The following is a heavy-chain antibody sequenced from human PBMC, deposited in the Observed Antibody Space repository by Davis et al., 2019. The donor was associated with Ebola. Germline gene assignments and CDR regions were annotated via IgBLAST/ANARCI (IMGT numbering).Heavy chain of an antibody. V-gene: IGHV1-2*02. Sequence: ASVKVSCKASGYTFTGYYMHWVRQAPGQGLEWMGWINPNSGGTNYAQKFQGRVTMTRDTSISTAYMELSRLRSDDTAVYYCAREGCSGGSCYKGFDPWGQGTLVTVSS. CDR2: INPNSGGT. CDR3: AREGCSGGSCYKGFDP. CDR1: GYTFTGYY. J-gene: IGHJ5*02. D-gene: IGHD2-15*01.